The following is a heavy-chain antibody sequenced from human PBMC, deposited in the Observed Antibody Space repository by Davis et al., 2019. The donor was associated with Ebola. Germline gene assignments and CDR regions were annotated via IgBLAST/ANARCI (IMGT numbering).Heavy chain of an antibody. J-gene: IGHJ4*02. CDR1: GFTFSSYS. V-gene: IGHV3-21*01. Sequence: PGGSLRLSCAASGFTFSSYSMNWVRQAPGKGLEWVSSVSSSSSYIYYADSVKGRFTISRDNAKNSLYLQMNSLRAEDTAVYYCARDFGSSSWYWVDYWGQGTLVTVSS. CDR3: ARDFGSSSWYWVDY. D-gene: IGHD6-13*01. CDR2: VSSSSSYI.